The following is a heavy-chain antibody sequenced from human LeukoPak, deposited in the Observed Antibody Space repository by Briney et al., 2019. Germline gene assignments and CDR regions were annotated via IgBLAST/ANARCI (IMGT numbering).Heavy chain of an antibody. D-gene: IGHD6-6*01. CDR3: AHRHALREARPSGGWFDP. Sequence: ESGPTLVKPTQTLTLTCTFSGFSLSTSGVGVGWIRQPPGKALEWLALIYWDDDKRYSPSLRSRLTITKDTSKNQVVLTMTNMDPVDTATYYCAHRHALREARPSGGWFDPWGQGTLVTVSS. J-gene: IGHJ5*02. CDR1: GFSLSTSGVG. CDR2: IYWDDDK. V-gene: IGHV2-5*02.